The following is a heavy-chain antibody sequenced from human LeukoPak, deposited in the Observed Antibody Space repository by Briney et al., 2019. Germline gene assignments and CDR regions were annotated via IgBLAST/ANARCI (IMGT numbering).Heavy chain of an antibody. D-gene: IGHD3-16*01. CDR1: GFTFSTYG. V-gene: IGHV3-53*01. J-gene: IGHJ4*02. CDR3: ARAAYGDNGYTAEVADY. CDR2: LYSDGST. Sequence: GGSLRLSCAASGFTFSTYGMNWVRQAPGKGLEWVSVLYSDGSTYHADSVKGRFTISRDNSKNTLYIQMNSLSAEDTAVYYCARAAYGDNGYTAEVADYWGQGTLVTVSS.